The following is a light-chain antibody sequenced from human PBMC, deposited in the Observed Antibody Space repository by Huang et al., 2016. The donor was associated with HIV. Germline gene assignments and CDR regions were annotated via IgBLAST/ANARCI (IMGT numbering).Light chain of an antibody. Sequence: DIQLTQSPSAMAASVGDRVIITCRATQDIYNYLAWFQQQPGKAPKRLIYGASSLQTGVPSRFSGSGSGTEFTLTINNLQPEDSATYFCLQQKNFHAPTFGQGTKVEIK. CDR3: LQQKNFHAPT. CDR1: QDIYNY. CDR2: GAS. V-gene: IGKV1-17*03. J-gene: IGKJ1*01.